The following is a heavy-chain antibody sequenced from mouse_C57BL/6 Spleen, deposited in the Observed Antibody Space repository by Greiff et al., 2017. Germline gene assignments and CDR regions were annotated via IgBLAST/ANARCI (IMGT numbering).Heavy chain of an antibody. CDR2: IDPSTGGT. CDR1: GYSFTGYY. V-gene: IGHV1-42*01. D-gene: IGHD1-1*01. J-gene: IGHJ4*01. CDR3: DRSAVVAKVYYYAMGY. Sequence: VQLQQSGPELVKPGASVKISCKASGYSFTGYYMNWVKQSPEQSLEWIGEIDPSTGGTTYNQKFKDKATLTVDKSSSTAYMQLKSLTSEASAVYYCDRSAVVAKVYYYAMGYWGQGASVTVSS.